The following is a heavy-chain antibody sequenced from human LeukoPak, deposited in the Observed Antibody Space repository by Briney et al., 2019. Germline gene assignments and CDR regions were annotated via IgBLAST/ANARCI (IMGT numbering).Heavy chain of an antibody. CDR1: GYTFTSYG. Sequence: ASVKVSCKASGYTFTSYGISWVRQAPGQGLEWMGWISAYNGNTNYAQKLQGRVTMTTDTSTSTAYMELRSLRSDDTAVYYCARDPPRGYGRVNFDYWGQGTLVTVSS. V-gene: IGHV1-18*01. CDR2: ISAYNGNT. J-gene: IGHJ4*02. CDR3: ARDPPRGYGRVNFDY. D-gene: IGHD4-17*01.